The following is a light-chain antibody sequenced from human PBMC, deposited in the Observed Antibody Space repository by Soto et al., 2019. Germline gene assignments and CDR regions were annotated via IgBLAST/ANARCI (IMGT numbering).Light chain of an antibody. V-gene: IGKV4-1*01. CDR3: QQYYSTPYT. J-gene: IGKJ2*01. Sequence: DIVMTHSPDSLAVSLGERATINCKSSQSVLYSSNNKNHLAWYQQKAGQPPKLLVYWASTRESGVPDRFSGSGSGTDFTLTISSLQAEDVAVYYCQQYYSTPYTFGQGTKLEIK. CDR2: WAS. CDR1: QSVLYSSNNKNH.